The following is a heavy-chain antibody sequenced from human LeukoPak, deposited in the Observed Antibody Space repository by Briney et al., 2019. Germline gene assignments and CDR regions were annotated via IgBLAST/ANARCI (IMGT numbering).Heavy chain of an antibody. Sequence: SVKVSCKASGGTYSSYAISWVRQAPGQGLEWMGRIIPIFGTAKYAQKFQGRVTITTDESTSTAYMELSSLRSEDTAVYYCATAPIEHMTTVTTWYFDLWGRGTLVTVSS. V-gene: IGHV1-69*05. D-gene: IGHD4-17*01. CDR3: ATAPIEHMTTVTTWYFDL. J-gene: IGHJ2*01. CDR2: IIPIFGTA. CDR1: GGTYSSYA.